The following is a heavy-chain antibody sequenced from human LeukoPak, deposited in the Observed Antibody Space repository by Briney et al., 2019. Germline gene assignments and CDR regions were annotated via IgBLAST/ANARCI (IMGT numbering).Heavy chain of an antibody. J-gene: IGHJ4*02. CDR3: VKDRGYSSSFFEI. CDR1: GFTFSSYA. Sequence: GGSLRLSCAASGFTFSSYAMSWVRQAPGKGLEWVSGISWNSGKIDYADSVKGRFTISRDNAKNSLYLQMNSLRVEDMALYYCVKDRGYSSSFFEIWGQGTLVTVSS. D-gene: IGHD6-13*01. CDR2: ISWNSGKI. V-gene: IGHV3-9*03.